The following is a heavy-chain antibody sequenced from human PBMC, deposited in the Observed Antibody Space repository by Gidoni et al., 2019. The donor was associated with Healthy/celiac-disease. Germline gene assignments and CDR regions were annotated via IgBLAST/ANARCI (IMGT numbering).Heavy chain of an antibody. V-gene: IGHV4-39*01. CDR3: ARLEAYYDFWSGPGWDY. CDR2: IYYSGST. CDR1: GGSISSSSYY. J-gene: IGHJ4*02. D-gene: IGHD3-3*01. Sequence: QLQLQESGPGLVKPSETLSLTCTVSGGSISSSSYYWGWIRQPPGKGLAWIGSIYYSGSTYYNPSHKSRVTISVDTSKNQFSLKLSSVTAADTAGYYCARLEAYYDFWSGPGWDYWGQGTLVTVSS.